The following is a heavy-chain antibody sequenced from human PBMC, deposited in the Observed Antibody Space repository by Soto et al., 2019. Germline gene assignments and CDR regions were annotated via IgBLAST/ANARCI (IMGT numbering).Heavy chain of an antibody. D-gene: IGHD3-9*01. CDR1: GGTFSSYA. Sequence: GASVKVSCKASGGTFSSYAISWVRQAPGQGLEWMGGIIPIFGTANYAQKFQGRVTITADESTSTAYMELSSLRSEDTAVYYCARHIYDILTGRFDYWGQGTLVTVSS. V-gene: IGHV1-69*13. CDR3: ARHIYDILTGRFDY. CDR2: IIPIFGTA. J-gene: IGHJ4*02.